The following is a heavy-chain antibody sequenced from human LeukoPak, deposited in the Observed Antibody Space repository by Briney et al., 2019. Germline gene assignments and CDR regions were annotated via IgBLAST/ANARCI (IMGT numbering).Heavy chain of an antibody. Sequence: SGGSLRLSCAASGFTFSSYEMNWVRQAPGKGLEWVSYISSSGSTIYYADSVKGRFTISRDNSKNTLYLQMNSLRTEDTAVYYCAKVAKLPAITMNRGVRVSYYMDVWGKGTTVTISS. V-gene: IGHV3-48*03. CDR3: AKVAKLPAITMNRGVRVSYYMDV. CDR2: ISSSGSTI. D-gene: IGHD3-10*01. J-gene: IGHJ6*03. CDR1: GFTFSSYE.